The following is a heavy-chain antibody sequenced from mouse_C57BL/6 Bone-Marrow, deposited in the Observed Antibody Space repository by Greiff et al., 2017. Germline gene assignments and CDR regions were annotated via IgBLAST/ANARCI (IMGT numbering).Heavy chain of an antibody. CDR2: IYPGSGNT. CDR1: GFTFTDYY. J-gene: IGHJ3*01. D-gene: IGHD2-3*01. V-gene: IGHV1-76*01. CDR3: ARDGYREGSWFAY. Sequence: QVQLQQSGAELVRPGASVKLSCKASGFTFTDYYINWVKQRPGQGLEWIARIYPGSGNTYYNEKFKGKATLTAEKSSSTAYMQLSSLTSEDSAVYFCARDGYREGSWFAYWGQGTLVTVSA.